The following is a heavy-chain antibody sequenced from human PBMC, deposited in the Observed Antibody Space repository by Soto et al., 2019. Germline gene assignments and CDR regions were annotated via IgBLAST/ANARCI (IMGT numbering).Heavy chain of an antibody. J-gene: IGHJ4*02. CDR1: GGSFSGYY. D-gene: IGHD2-15*01. CDR3: ARDQLSRYCSGGSCYSALDY. V-gene: IGHV4-34*01. Sequence: SETLSLSCAVYGGSFSGYYWTWIRQPPGTGLEWIGEINHSGSTNYNPSLKSRVTISVDTSKNQFSLKLTSVTAADTAVYYCARDQLSRYCSGGSCYSALDYWGQGTLVTVSS. CDR2: INHSGST.